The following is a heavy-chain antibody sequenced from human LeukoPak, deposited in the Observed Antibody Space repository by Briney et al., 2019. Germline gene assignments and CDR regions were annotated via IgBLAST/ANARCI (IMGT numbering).Heavy chain of an antibody. CDR2: IYYSGNT. V-gene: IGHV4-59*01. CDR1: GGSIRSYY. J-gene: IGHJ4*02. D-gene: IGHD5-24*01. CDR3: ARDGGGGYNQIDF. Sequence: SETLSLTCTVSGGSIRSYYWNWIRQPPGKGLEWIGYIYYSGNTNYNPSLKSRVTISVDTSKNQFSLKLSSVTAADTAVYYCARDGGGGYNQIDFWGQGTLVTVSS.